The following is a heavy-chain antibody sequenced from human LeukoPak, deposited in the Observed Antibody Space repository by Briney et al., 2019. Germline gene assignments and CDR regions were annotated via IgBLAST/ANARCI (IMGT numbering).Heavy chain of an antibody. Sequence: GGSLRLSCAASGFTVSSNYMSWVRQAPGKGLEWVSVIYSGGSTYYADSVKGRFTISRDNSKNTLYPQMNSLRAEDTAVYYCARSGRYYYYGMDVWGQGTTVTVSS. CDR3: ARSGRYYYYGMDV. J-gene: IGHJ6*02. CDR1: GFTVSSNY. D-gene: IGHD3-3*01. V-gene: IGHV3-66*01. CDR2: IYSGGST.